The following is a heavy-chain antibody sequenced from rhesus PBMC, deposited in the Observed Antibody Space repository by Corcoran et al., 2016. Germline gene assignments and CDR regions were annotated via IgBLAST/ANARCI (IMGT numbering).Heavy chain of an antibody. J-gene: IGHJ4*01. D-gene: IGHD6S26*01. CDR2: FSKGVGTK. CDR3: ASIAAAGLFPYYFDY. V-gene: IGHV3S5*01. CDR1: GFTFSSYG. Sequence: EVQLVESGGGLVQPGGSLRLSCAASGFTFSSYGMSWVRQAPGKGLEWVSYFSKGVGTKYYQDALKVRLTSSRDNSKNTRSLQMNSLRAEDTAVYYCASIAAAGLFPYYFDYWGQGVLVTVSS.